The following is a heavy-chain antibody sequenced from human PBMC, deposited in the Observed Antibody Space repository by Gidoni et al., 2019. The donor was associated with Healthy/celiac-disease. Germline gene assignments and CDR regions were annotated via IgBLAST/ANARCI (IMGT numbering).Heavy chain of an antibody. CDR1: GGSVSSGSYY. Sequence: QVQLQESGPGLVKPSETLSLTCTVSGGSVSSGSYYWSWIRQPPGKGLEWIGYIYYSGSTNYNPSLKSRVTISVDTSKNQFSLKLSSVTAADTAVYYCARATKIVGATRPFDYWGQGTLVTVSS. CDR2: IYYSGST. V-gene: IGHV4-61*01. D-gene: IGHD1-26*01. J-gene: IGHJ4*02. CDR3: ARATKIVGATRPFDY.